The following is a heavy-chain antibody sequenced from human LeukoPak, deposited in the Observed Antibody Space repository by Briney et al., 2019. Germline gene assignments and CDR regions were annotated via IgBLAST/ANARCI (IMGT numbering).Heavy chain of an antibody. Sequence: GSLRLSCAASGFTFSSYAMSWIRQPPGKGLEWIGEINHSGSTNYNPSLKSRITISVDTSKNQFSLKLSSVTAADTAVYYCASSYSSSWYPHYYYGMDVWGQGTAVTVSS. CDR2: INHSGST. CDR3: ASSYSSSWYPHYYYGMDV. D-gene: IGHD6-13*01. CDR1: GFTFSSYA. J-gene: IGHJ6*02. V-gene: IGHV4-34*01.